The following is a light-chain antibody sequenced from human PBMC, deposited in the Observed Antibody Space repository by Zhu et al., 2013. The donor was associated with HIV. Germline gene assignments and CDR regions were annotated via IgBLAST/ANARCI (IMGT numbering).Light chain of an antibody. CDR1: QDIISP. V-gene: IGKV1D-13*01. CDR3: LHIGNYLWS. Sequence: AIQLTQSPSSLSASVGDRVTITCRASQDIISPVAWYQQKPGKAPKLLIYSASALESGVASRFSGTASGTDFILTISSLQPEDLATYYCLHIGNYLWSFGQGTKLEIK. CDR2: SAS. J-gene: IGKJ2*04.